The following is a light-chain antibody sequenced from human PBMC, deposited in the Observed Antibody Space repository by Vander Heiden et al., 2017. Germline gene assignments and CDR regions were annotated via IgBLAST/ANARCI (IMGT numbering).Light chain of an antibody. Sequence: SYALTQPPSVSVSPGPTARITCSGDALPKQYDFWYQQKPGQGPVLVMYKDSERASGIHDRFAGASSGTTGTLTSSGVQAKDVADYYCQSADSSGADVVFGGGTKLTVL. CDR1: ALPKQY. CDR3: QSADSSGADVV. J-gene: IGLJ2*01. CDR2: KDS. V-gene: IGLV3-25*03.